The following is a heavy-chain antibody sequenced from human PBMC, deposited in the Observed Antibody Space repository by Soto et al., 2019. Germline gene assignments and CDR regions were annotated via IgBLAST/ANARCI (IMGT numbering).Heavy chain of an antibody. CDR3: ATMGTPVTGLYYFDY. Sequence: SETLSLTCTVSGGSISSGDYYWSWIRQPPGKGLEWIGYIYYSGSTYYNPSLKSRVTISVDTSKNQFSLKLSSVTAADTAVYYCATMGTPVTGLYYFDYWGQGTLVTVSS. D-gene: IGHD4-17*01. CDR2: IYYSGST. J-gene: IGHJ4*02. CDR1: GGSISSGDYY. V-gene: IGHV4-30-4*01.